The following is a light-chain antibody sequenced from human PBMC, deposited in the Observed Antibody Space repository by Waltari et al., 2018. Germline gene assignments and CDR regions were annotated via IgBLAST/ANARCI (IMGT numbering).Light chain of an antibody. J-gene: IGLJ1*01. V-gene: IGLV2-23*02. CDR2: EDN. CDR3: CSYAGSSTFV. Sequence: QSALTQPASVSGSPGQSITLPCPATSSDVGSYNLVSWYQQHPGKAPKLMICEDNKRPSGVSNRFSGSKSGNTASLTISGLQAEDEADYYCCSYAGSSTFVFGTGTRVTVL. CDR1: SSDVGSYNL.